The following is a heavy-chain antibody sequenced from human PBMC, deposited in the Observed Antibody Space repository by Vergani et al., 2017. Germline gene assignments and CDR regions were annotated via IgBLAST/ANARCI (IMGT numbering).Heavy chain of an antibody. CDR2: IYPGDSDT. D-gene: IGHD2-2*01. CDR1: GYSFTSYW. V-gene: IGHV5-51*01. J-gene: IGHJ4*02. CDR3: ARHGGYCSSTSCYDVSYDY. Sequence: EVQLVQSGAEVKKPGESLKISCKGSGYSFTSYWIGRVRQMPGKGLEWMGIIYPGDSDTRYSPSFQGQVTISADKSISTAYLQWSSLKASDTAMYYCARHGGYCSSTSCYDVSYDYWGQGTLVTVSS.